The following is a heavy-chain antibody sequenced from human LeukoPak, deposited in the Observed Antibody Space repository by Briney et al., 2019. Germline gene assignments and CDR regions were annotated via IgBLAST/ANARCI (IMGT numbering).Heavy chain of an antibody. Sequence: GGSLRLSCAASGFTFSSYAMRGVRGARGGGVEWVSAISGSGGSTYYPHDVNGRFTISRDNSKNALYLQMNSLRAEDTAVYYCAKRPLDHDAFDIWGQGTMVTVSS. CDR1: GFTFSSYA. V-gene: IGHV3-23*01. D-gene: IGHD6-6*01. CDR3: AKRPLDHDAFDI. J-gene: IGHJ3*02. CDR2: ISGSGGST.